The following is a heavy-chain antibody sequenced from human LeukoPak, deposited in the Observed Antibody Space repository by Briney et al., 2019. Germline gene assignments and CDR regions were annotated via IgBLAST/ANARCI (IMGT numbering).Heavy chain of an antibody. V-gene: IGHV4-61*08. CDR1: GGSISSGGYS. Sequence: PSETLSLTCAVSGGSISSGGYSWSWIRQPPGKGLEWIGYIYYSGSTNYNPSLKSRVTISVDTSKNQFSLKLSSVTAADTAVYYCARGEGAAMATHWGQGTLVTVSS. CDR3: ARGEGAAMATH. J-gene: IGHJ4*02. D-gene: IGHD5-18*01. CDR2: IYYSGST.